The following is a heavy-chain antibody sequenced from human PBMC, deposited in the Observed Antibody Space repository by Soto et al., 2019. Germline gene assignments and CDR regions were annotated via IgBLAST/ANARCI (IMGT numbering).Heavy chain of an antibody. CDR3: ARVPCSSTSCYHNWCAP. CDR1: GGTFSSYA. CDR2: IIPIFGTA. Sequence: QVQLVQSGAEVKKPGSSVKVSCKASGGTFSSYAISWVRQAPGPGLEWMGGIIPIFGTANYAQQFQGRVTITADESTSTAYMELSSLRSEDTAVYYCARVPCSSTSCYHNWCAPWGKGTLVTFSS. V-gene: IGHV1-69*01. D-gene: IGHD2-2*01. J-gene: IGHJ5*02.